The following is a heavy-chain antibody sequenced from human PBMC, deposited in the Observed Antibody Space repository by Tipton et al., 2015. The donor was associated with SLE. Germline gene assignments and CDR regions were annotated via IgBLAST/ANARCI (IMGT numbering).Heavy chain of an antibody. Sequence: SLRLSCAASGFALSSSAMHWVRQAPGKGLEWVAVIWLDGTNIKYADSVRGRFAISRDDSKNTLFLQMRSVRPEDTAVYYCAKEGAGEGSVLDHWGQGALVTVSS. CDR2: IWLDGTNI. V-gene: IGHV3-30*18. D-gene: IGHD1-26*01. CDR1: GFALSSSA. CDR3: AKEGAGEGSVLDH. J-gene: IGHJ4*02.